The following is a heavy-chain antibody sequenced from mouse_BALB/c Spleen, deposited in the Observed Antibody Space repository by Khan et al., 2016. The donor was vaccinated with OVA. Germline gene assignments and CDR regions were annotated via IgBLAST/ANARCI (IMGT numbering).Heavy chain of an antibody. CDR1: GYTFTDYY. V-gene: IGHV1-77*01. J-gene: IGHJ3*01. CDR3: ARRNYFGYTFAY. Sequence: VQLQESGAELARPGASVKLSCKASGYTFTDYYINWVKQRTGQGLEWIGEISPGSGVTYYNERFKGKATLTADKSSSTAYMQLNSLTSEASAVYFCARRNYFGYTFAYWGQGTLVTVSA. D-gene: IGHD1-2*01. CDR2: ISPGSGVT.